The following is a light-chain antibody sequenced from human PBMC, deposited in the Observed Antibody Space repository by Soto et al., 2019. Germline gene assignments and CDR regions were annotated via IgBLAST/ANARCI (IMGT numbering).Light chain of an antibody. CDR3: LLDFSYFWA. CDR1: QGIRSA. CDR2: AAS. V-gene: IGKV1-6*01. Sequence: AIQLTQSPSSLSASVGDRVTITCRASQGIRSALGWYQQKPGKVPKLLIYAASTLQSGGTSRFSGSGSGTDFTLTVSSLQPEDFATYYCLLDFSYFWAFGQGTKVEIK. J-gene: IGKJ1*01.